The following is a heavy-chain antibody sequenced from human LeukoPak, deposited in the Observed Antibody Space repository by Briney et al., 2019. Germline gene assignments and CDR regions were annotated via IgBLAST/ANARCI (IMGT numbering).Heavy chain of an antibody. V-gene: IGHV4-59*08. J-gene: IGHJ4*02. CDR1: GGSFSGYF. CDR2: VYYSGST. D-gene: IGHD4-17*01. CDR3: ARINGDYAEQFFDY. Sequence: SETLSLTCTVSGGSFSGYFWHWIRQPPGKGLEWIGYVYYSGSTTDYNPSLKSRVTISVDTSKNQFSLKLSSVTAADTAVYYCARINGDYAEQFFDYWGQGTLVTVSS.